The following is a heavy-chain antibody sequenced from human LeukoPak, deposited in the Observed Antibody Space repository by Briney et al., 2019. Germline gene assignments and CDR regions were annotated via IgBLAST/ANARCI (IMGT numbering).Heavy chain of an antibody. V-gene: IGHV3-23*01. CDR2: ISGTGGST. J-gene: IGHJ1*01. Sequence: GGSLRLSCETSGFYFSSFAMSWVRQAPGKGPEWVSTISGTGGSTYYAAPVKGRFTISRDNSNNTVSLQMDSLRAEDTAIYYCAHPGATNVGYWGLGTLVTVSP. D-gene: IGHD1-26*01. CDR3: AHPGATNVGY. CDR1: GFYFSSFA.